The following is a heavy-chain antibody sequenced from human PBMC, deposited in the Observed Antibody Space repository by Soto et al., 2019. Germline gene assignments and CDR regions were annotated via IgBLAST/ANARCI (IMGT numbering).Heavy chain of an antibody. V-gene: IGHV3-30*03. CDR3: ERDPYATGTYYAD. Sequence: GGSLRLSCAASGFSFSNYGMHWVRQAPGKGLEWVAAISYDGTNKYYGDSVRGRLTISRDNSKNTLYLQMSSLRADDTAVYYCERDPYATGTYYADWGQGTLVTVSS. J-gene: IGHJ4*02. D-gene: IGHD1-26*01. CDR2: ISYDGTNK. CDR1: GFSFSNYG.